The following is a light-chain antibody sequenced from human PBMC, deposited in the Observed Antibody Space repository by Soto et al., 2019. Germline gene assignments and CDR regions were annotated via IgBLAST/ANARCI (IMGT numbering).Light chain of an antibody. J-gene: IGLJ1*01. Sequence: QSVLTQPPSASGTPSQIIAISCSGSSSNIGSNTVTWYQQLPGTAPKLLIYSTSQRFSGVRGRFSGSKSGASASLSISGLQSEDEADYYCAAWDDRLDVYVFGTETKVTVL. CDR3: AAWDDRLDVYV. V-gene: IGLV1-44*01. CDR1: SSNIGSNT. CDR2: STS.